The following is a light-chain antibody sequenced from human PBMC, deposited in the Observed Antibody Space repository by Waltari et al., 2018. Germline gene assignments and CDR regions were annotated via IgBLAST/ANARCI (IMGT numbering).Light chain of an antibody. CDR1: QSVLYSSNHENY. V-gene: IGKV4-1*01. J-gene: IGKJ1*01. CDR2: WAC. Sequence: DIVMTQSPDSLAVSLGERATINCKYSQSVLYSSNHENYLAWYQPKAGQPPKLRIIWACTRPSWVPDRFSGSGSATDFTLTISSLQAEDVAVYYCQQYYNTPLTFGQGTKVEIK. CDR3: QQYYNTPLT.